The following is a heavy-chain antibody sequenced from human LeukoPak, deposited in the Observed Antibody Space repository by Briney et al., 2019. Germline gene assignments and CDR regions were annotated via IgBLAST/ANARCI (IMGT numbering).Heavy chain of an antibody. CDR1: GGSISSSSYY. CDR2: IYYSGST. J-gene: IGHJ4*02. D-gene: IGHD6-19*01. V-gene: IGHV4-39*01. CDR3: ARNSRAVAGVSDY. Sequence: SETLSLTCTVSGGSISSSSYYWGWIRQPPGKGLEWIGSIYYSGSTYYNPSLKSRVTISVDTSKNQFSLKLSSVTAADTAVYYCARNSRAVAGVSDYWGQGTLVTVSS.